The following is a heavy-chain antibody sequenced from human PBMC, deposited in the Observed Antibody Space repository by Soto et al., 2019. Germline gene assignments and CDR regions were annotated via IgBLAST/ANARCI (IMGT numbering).Heavy chain of an antibody. Sequence: SETLSLTCTVSGDSISRNCWTWIRQPPGKGLEWIGHICDSGNTDYSPSLKSRVTISVDTSKNQFSLKLSSVTAADTAVYYCARAPSYWGQGTLVTVSS. CDR2: ICDSGNT. CDR3: ARAPSY. CDR1: GDSISRNC. J-gene: IGHJ4*02. V-gene: IGHV4-59*01.